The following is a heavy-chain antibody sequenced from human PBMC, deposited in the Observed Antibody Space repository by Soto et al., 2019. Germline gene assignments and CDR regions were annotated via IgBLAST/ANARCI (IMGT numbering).Heavy chain of an antibody. Sequence: PSETLSLTCTVSGDSISSGGYYWGWIRQHPGKGLEWIGYVYYTGSTYYNPSLKSRVTISVDTSKNQFSLKLWSVTAADTAVYYCAKDPSPQPTTVVTPGWFAPWGQGILVTSPQ. D-gene: IGHD4-17*01. CDR1: GDSISSGGYY. V-gene: IGHV4-31*03. CDR2: VYYTGST. CDR3: AKDPSPQPTTVVTPGWFAP. J-gene: IGHJ5*02.